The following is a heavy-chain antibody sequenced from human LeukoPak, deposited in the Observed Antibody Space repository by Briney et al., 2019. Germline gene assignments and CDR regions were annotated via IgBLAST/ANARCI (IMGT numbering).Heavy chain of an antibody. V-gene: IGHV1-2*02. CDR2: INPNSGGT. CDR1: GYTFTGYY. D-gene: IGHD3-22*01. CDR3: ARAPTYYFDSGTYYYFPLDY. J-gene: IGHJ4*02. Sequence: GASVKVSCKASGYTFTGYYMHWVRQAPGQGLEWMGWINPNSGGTNYAQKFQGRVTMTRDTSISTAYMELSRLRSDDTAVYYCARAPTYYFDSGTYYYFPLDYWGQGTLVTVSS.